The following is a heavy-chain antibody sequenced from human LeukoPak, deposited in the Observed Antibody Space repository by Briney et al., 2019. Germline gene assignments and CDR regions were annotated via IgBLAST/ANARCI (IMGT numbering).Heavy chain of an antibody. J-gene: IGHJ4*02. CDR2: INHSGST. D-gene: IGHD3-22*01. V-gene: IGHV4-34*01. CDR3: ARGRIRRYYDSSGSYFDY. Sequence: PSETLSLTCAVYGGSFSGYYWSWIRQPPGKGLEWIGEINHSGSTNYNPPLKSRVTISVDTSKNQFSLKLSSVTAADTAVYYCARGRIRRYYDSSGSYFDYWGQGTLVTVSS. CDR1: GGSFSGYY.